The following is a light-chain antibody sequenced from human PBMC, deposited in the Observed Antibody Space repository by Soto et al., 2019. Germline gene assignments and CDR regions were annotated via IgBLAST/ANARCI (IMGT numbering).Light chain of an antibody. V-gene: IGKV3-15*01. CDR1: QSVFSS. CDR2: GAA. CDR3: QQYHSWPA. J-gene: IGKJ4*02. Sequence: EIVMTQSPATLSVSLGERVTLSCRASQSVFSSLAWYQKKPGLAPRLLIYGAATRPIRIPARISCSGSGKEITLTISTLQYEDFAVYYCQQYHSWPAFGRGTRVEIK.